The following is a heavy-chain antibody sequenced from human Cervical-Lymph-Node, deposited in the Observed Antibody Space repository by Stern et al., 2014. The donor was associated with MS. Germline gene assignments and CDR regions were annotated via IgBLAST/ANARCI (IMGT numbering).Heavy chain of an antibody. CDR3: ARGGRGVGLEY. J-gene: IGHJ4*02. CDR2: VSYDGTQR. V-gene: IGHV3-30-3*01. D-gene: IGHD3-10*01. CDR1: GFTFSTYA. Sequence: QVQLVESGGGVVRPGRSLSLSCVASGFTFSTYAMHWVRQAPGKGLEWVAFVSYDGTQRNSTDSVKARFTISRDNSKNTLYLHMNSLRDEDTAVYFCARGGRGVGLEYWGQGALVTVSS.